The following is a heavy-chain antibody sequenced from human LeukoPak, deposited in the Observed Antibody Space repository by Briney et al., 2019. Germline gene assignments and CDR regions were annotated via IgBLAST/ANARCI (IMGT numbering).Heavy chain of an antibody. J-gene: IGHJ6*03. CDR3: ARDSTQVNRYYYYYMDV. V-gene: IGHV1-18*01. CDR1: GYTFTSYG. CDR2: ISAYNGNT. Sequence: ASVKVSCKASGYTFTSYGISWVRQAPGQGLEWMGWISAYNGNTNYAQKLQGRVTMTTDTSTSTAYMELRSLRSDDTAVYYCARDSTQVNRYYYYYMDVWGKGTTATVSS. D-gene: IGHD1-14*01.